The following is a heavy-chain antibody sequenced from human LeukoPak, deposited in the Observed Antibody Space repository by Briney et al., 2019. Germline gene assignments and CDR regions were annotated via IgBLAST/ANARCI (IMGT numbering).Heavy chain of an antibody. CDR2: IYPGDSGT. D-gene: IGHD1-26*01. J-gene: IGHJ4*02. CDR1: GYSFTSYW. V-gene: IGHV5-51*01. Sequence: GESLKISGKGSGYSFTSYWIGWVRQIPGKGLEWMGIIYPGDSGTRYSPSFQGQVTISADKSISTAYLQWSSLKASDTAMYYCARRRDLYSGSYYPFDYWGQGTLVTVSS. CDR3: ARRRDLYSGSYYPFDY.